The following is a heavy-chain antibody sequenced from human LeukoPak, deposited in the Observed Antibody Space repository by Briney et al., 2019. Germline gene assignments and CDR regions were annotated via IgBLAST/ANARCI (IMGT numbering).Heavy chain of an antibody. CDR3: ARGDGDGPARRAFDI. CDR2: INPTSGDT. CDR1: GGXFSSYA. Sequence: ASVKVSCKASGGXFSSYAISWVRQAPGQGHEWMGWINPTSGDTNYVQKFQGRVTMTRDTSISTAYMELSSMRSDDTAVYYCARGDGDGPARRAFDIWGQGTMVTVSS. D-gene: IGHD7-27*01. V-gene: IGHV1-2*02. J-gene: IGHJ3*02.